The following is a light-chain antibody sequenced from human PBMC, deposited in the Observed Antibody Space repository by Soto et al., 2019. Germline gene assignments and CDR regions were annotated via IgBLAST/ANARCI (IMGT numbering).Light chain of an antibody. J-gene: IGKJ4*01. CDR3: QQYNSYSPLT. CDR2: KAS. CDR1: QSISTW. Sequence: DIQMTQSPSTLPASVGDRVTITCRANQSISTWLAWYQQKPGKAPNLLIYKASRLETGVPFRFSGSGSGTECTLTISFLQPDDFATYDCQQYNSYSPLTFGGGTKVDIK. V-gene: IGKV1-5*03.